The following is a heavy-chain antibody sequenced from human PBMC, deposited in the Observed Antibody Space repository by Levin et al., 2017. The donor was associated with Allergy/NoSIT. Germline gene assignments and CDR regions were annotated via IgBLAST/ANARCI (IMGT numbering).Heavy chain of an antibody. Sequence: GESLKISCAASGFTFSTYGMHWVRQAPGKGLEWVAVISYDGRNTYYGDSVRGRCTISRDTSKNTLYLQMNSLTAEDTAVYYCAKEDSSGWYGIDYWGHGTLVTVSS. D-gene: IGHD6-19*01. CDR1: GFTFSTYG. CDR2: ISYDGRNT. V-gene: IGHV3-30*18. J-gene: IGHJ4*01. CDR3: AKEDSSGWYGIDY.